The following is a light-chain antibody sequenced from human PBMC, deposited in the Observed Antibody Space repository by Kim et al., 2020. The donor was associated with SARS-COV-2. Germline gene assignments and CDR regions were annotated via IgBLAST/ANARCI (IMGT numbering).Light chain of an antibody. CDR1: QSLVHSGGDTY. CDR3: MQGTHWPIT. Sequence: DVVMTQSPLSLAVNLGQPASISCRSSQSLVHSGGDTYFHWFHQRPGQSPRRLIYQISNRDSGVPDRFSGSGSGTDFTLKISRVEAEDVGVSYCMQGTHWPITFGQGTRLEIK. J-gene: IGKJ5*01. CDR2: QIS. V-gene: IGKV2-30*02.